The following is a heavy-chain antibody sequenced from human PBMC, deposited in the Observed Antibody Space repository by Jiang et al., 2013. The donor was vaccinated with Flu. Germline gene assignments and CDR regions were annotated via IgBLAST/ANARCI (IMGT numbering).Heavy chain of an antibody. V-gene: IGHV4-38-2*01. CDR2: IYHSGST. Sequence: GPGLVKPSETLSLTCAVSGYSISSGYYWGWIRQPPGKGLEWIGSIYHSGSTYYNPSLKSRVTISVDTSKNQFSLKLSSVTAADTAVYYCARGIDILTPGGAFDIWGQGTMVTVSS. CDR3: ARGIDILTPGGAFDI. D-gene: IGHD3-9*01. J-gene: IGHJ3*02. CDR1: GYSISSGYY.